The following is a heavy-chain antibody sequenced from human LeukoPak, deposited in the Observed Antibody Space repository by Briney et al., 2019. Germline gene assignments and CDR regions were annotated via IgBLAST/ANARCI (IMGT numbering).Heavy chain of an antibody. Sequence: SETLSLTCSVSGGSISSNYWSWIRQPAGKGLQWIGRIYSSGSTNYNPSLKSRLTMSVDTSKNQFSLRLSSVTAADTAVYPCARVKYYDSSGYYYFEYWGQGILVTVSS. V-gene: IGHV4-4*07. CDR3: ARVKYYDSSGYYYFEY. CDR2: IYSSGST. J-gene: IGHJ4*02. D-gene: IGHD3-22*01. CDR1: GGSISSNY.